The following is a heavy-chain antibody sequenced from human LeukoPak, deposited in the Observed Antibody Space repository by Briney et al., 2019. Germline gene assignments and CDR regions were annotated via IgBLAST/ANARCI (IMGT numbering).Heavy chain of an antibody. CDR3: AGDID. J-gene: IGHJ4*02. CDR2: IYYSGST. V-gene: IGHV4-59*08. D-gene: IGHD2-15*01. CDR1: GGSINSYY. Sequence: PSETLSLTCTVSGGSINSYYWSWIRQPPGKGLEWIGYIYYSGSTYYNPSLKSRVTISVDTSKNQFSLKLSSVTAADTAVYYCAGDIDWGQGTLVTVSS.